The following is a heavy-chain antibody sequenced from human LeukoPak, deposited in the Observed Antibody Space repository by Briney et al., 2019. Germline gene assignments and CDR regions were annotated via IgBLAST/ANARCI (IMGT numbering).Heavy chain of an antibody. CDR3: ARVAYDSSSWYAGIGDGYYFDY. V-gene: IGHV4-39*07. Sequence: PSETLSLTCTVSGGSISSSSYYWGWIRQPPGKGLEWIGSIYYSGSTYYNPSLKSRVTISVDTSKNQFSLKLSSVTAADTAVYYCARVAYDSSSWYAGIGDGYYFDYWGQGTLVTVSS. CDR1: GGSISSSSYY. CDR2: IYYSGST. D-gene: IGHD6-13*01. J-gene: IGHJ4*02.